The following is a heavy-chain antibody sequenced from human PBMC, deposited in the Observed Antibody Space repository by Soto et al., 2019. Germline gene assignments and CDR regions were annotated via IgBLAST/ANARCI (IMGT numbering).Heavy chain of an antibody. V-gene: IGHV3-66*01. CDR2: IYSGGST. D-gene: IGHD1-7*01. Sequence: GGSLRLSCAASGFTVSSNYMSWVRQAPGKGLEWVSVIYSGGSTYYADSVKGRFTISRDNSKNTLYLQMNSLRAEDTAVYYCARGPNNWNYAFDYWGQGTLVTVSS. J-gene: IGHJ4*02. CDR1: GFTVSSNY. CDR3: ARGPNNWNYAFDY.